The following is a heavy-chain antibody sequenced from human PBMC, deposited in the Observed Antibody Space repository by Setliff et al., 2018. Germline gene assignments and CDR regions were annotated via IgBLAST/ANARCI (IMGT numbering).Heavy chain of an antibody. D-gene: IGHD5-18*01. J-gene: IGHJ3*02. Sequence: GGSLRLSCAASGFTFRSYAMGWVRQSPGKGLEWVSYISSYSSTIYYADSVKGRFTISRDNSRNTVYLQMNTLGAEDTALYYCAKDESGYPFNAHHMWGQGTMVTVSS. CDR1: GFTFRSYA. V-gene: IGHV3-48*01. CDR2: ISSYSSTI. CDR3: AKDESGYPFNAHHM.